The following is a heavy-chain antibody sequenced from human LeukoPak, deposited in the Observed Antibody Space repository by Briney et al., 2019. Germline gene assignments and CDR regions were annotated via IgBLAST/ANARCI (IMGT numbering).Heavy chain of an antibody. CDR3: ARRYCSSTTCRGDFDY. CDR1: GYTFTNYW. V-gene: IGHV5-51*01. J-gene: IGHJ4*02. CDR2: VYPGGSDT. Sequence: GESLKISRKGSGYTFTNYWIAWVRQMPGEGLEWMGIVYPGGSDTRYSPSFQGQVTISVDKSINTAYLQWASLKASDTAIYYCARRYCSSTTCRGDFDYWGQGTLVTVSS. D-gene: IGHD2-2*01.